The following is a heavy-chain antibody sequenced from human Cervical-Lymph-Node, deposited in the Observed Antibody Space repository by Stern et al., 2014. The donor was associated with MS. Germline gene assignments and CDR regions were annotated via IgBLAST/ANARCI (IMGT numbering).Heavy chain of an antibody. J-gene: IGHJ6*02. CDR2: MSFVGGNK. CDR1: GFSLSNSG. CDR3: MGVGDAMHV. Sequence: VQLVESGGGVVQPGRSLTLSCAASGFSLSNSGMHWVRQAPGKGLEWVAVMSFVGGNKKYGDSVKGLFSISRDMANNTLFLQMNSLRPEDTAVYYCMGVGDAMHVWGQGTTVIVSS. V-gene: IGHV3-30*03.